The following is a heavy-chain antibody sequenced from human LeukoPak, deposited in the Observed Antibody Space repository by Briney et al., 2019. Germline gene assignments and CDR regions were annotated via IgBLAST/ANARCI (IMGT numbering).Heavy chain of an antibody. D-gene: IGHD5-18*01. J-gene: IGHJ4*02. CDR2: ISSSSSYT. Sequence: GGSLRLSCAASGFTLSDYYMSWIRQAPGKGLEWVSYISSSSSYTNYADSVKGRFTISRDNAKNSLYLQMNSLRAEDTAVYYCATKGYHSARPFDYWGQGTLVTVSS. CDR3: ATKGYHSARPFDY. CDR1: GFTLSDYY. V-gene: IGHV3-11*03.